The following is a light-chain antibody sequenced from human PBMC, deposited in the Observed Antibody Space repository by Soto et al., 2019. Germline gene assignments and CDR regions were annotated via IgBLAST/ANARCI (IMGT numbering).Light chain of an antibody. CDR2: NTN. CDR1: SGPVFTSSY. Sequence: QAVVTQEPSFSVSPGGTVTLTCGLSSGPVFTSSYPNWYQQTPGQAPRTLIFNTNTRSSGVPDRFSGSILGDKAALTITGAQADDDSYYYCLLYLGGGFWVFGGGTKVTVL. V-gene: IGLV8-61*01. J-gene: IGLJ3*02. CDR3: LLYLGGGFWV.